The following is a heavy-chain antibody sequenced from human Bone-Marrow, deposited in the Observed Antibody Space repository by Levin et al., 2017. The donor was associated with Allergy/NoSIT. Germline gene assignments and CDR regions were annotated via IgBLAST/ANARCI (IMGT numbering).Heavy chain of an antibody. CDR3: ARLHFFDRSGYYHNAFDV. CDR2: IYNSGIT. Sequence: PSETLSLTCTVSGAPVSNYYWSWIRQSPGKGLDYIGYIYNSGITNYNPSLKSRVSISLDTSKNQFSLKVNSVTAADTAVYYCARLHFFDRSGYYHNAFDVWGQGTMVTVSS. CDR1: GAPVSNYY. J-gene: IGHJ3*01. V-gene: IGHV4-59*02. D-gene: IGHD3-22*01.